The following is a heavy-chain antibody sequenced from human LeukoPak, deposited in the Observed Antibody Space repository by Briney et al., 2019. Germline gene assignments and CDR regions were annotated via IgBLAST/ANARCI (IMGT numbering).Heavy chain of an antibody. V-gene: IGHV1-18*01. D-gene: IGHD2-15*01. CDR2: ITAYNGNR. CDR1: GYTFSNYG. CDR3: ARDDDKVVDH. J-gene: IGHJ4*01. Sequence: ASVKVSCKTSGYTFSNYGISWVRQAPGQGLEWMGWITAYNGNRLYAQRFQGRITLTTDTSTSTSYMELRSLEYDDTAIYYCARDDDKVVDHWGQGTLVTVSS.